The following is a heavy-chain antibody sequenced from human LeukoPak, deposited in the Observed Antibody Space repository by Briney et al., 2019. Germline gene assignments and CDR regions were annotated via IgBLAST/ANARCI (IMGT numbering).Heavy chain of an antibody. Sequence: PSETLSLTCTVSGASITSTYWTWIRQPPGKGLESIGYIYYTGDTNCNPSLTSRVTISLDTSTSQFSLTLRSVTAADTAVYYCTRWTRGPDSWGQGILVTVSS. J-gene: IGHJ4*02. CDR1: GASITSTY. CDR3: TRWTRGPDS. CDR2: IYYTGDT. D-gene: IGHD3/OR15-3a*01. V-gene: IGHV4-59*01.